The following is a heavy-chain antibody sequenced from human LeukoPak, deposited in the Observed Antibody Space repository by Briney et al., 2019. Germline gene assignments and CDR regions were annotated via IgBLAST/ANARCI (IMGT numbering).Heavy chain of an antibody. D-gene: IGHD7-27*01. CDR1: GFTFSSYG. CDR2: IRYDGSNK. J-gene: IGHJ4*02. V-gene: IGHV3-30*02. CDR3: AKDKHSNRGGGYFDY. Sequence: LPGGSLRLSCAASGFTFSSYGMHWVRQAPGKGLEWVAFIRYDGSNKYYADSVKGRFTISRDNSKNTLYLQMNSLRAEDTAVYYCAKDKHSNRGGGYFDYWGQGTLVTVSS.